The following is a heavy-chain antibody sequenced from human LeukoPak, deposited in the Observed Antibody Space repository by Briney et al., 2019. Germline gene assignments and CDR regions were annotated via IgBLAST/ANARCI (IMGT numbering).Heavy chain of an antibody. V-gene: IGHV3-23*01. CDR3: AKDSGWIQFIE. Sequence: GGSLRLSCAASGFTFSSCSMNWVRQAPGKGLEWVAGVTPSGDPTYYADSVKGRFIISRDNSKTTMYLQMNSLRAEDTGVYYCAKDSGWIQFIEWGQGTSVTVSS. D-gene: IGHD5-24*01. CDR1: GFTFSSCS. J-gene: IGHJ4*02. CDR2: VTPSGDPT.